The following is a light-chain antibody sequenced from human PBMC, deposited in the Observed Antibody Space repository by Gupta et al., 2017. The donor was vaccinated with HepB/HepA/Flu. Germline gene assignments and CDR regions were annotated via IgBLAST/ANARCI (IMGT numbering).Light chain of an antibody. CDR3: ETWDDSLNAYV. CDR1: SSNIGSNA. CDR2: SNS. J-gene: IGLJ1*01. V-gene: IGLV1-44*01. Sequence: ISCSGSSSNIGSNAVHWYQQLPGTAPKLLIYSNSQRPSGVPDRFSASKSGTSVSLAISGLQPKDEADYYCETWDDSLNAYVFGTGTKVTVL.